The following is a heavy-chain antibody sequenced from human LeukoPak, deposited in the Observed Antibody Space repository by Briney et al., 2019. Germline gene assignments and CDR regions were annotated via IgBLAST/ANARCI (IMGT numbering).Heavy chain of an antibody. Sequence: ASVKVSFKASGYTFASYYMHWVRQAPGQGLEWMGIINPSGGSTSYAQKFQGRVTMTRDTSTSTVYMELSSLRSEDTAVYYCARDRHPNLNLDPWGQGTLVTVSS. J-gene: IGHJ5*02. V-gene: IGHV1-46*01. CDR3: ARDRHPNLNLDP. CDR2: INPSGGST. CDR1: GYTFASYY.